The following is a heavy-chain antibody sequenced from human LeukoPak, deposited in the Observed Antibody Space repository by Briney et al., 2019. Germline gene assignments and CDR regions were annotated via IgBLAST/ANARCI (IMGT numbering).Heavy chain of an antibody. V-gene: IGHV3-7*01. CDR2: IKQDGSEK. J-gene: IGHJ5*02. CDR1: GFTFSSYW. CDR3: ARFWYYYGSGTNWFDP. D-gene: IGHD3-10*01. Sequence: HPGGSLRLSCAASGFTFSSYWMSWVRQAPGKGLEWVANIKQDGSEKYYVDSVKGRFTISRDNAKNSLYLQMNSLGAEDTAVYYCARFWYYYGSGTNWFDPWGQGTLVTVSS.